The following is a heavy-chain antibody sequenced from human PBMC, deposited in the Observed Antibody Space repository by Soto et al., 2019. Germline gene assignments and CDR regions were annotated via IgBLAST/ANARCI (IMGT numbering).Heavy chain of an antibody. CDR2: INPNSGGT. J-gene: IGHJ3*02. CDR3: AREGGKTIFGVVKSTAGAFDI. V-gene: IGHV1-2*04. D-gene: IGHD3-3*01. CDR1: GYTFTGYY. Sequence: GASVKVSCKASGYTFTGYYMHWVRQAPGQGLEWMGWINPNSGGTNYAQKFQGWVTMTRDTSISTAYMELSRLRSDDTAAYYCAREGGKTIFGVVKSTAGAFDIWGQGTMVTVSS.